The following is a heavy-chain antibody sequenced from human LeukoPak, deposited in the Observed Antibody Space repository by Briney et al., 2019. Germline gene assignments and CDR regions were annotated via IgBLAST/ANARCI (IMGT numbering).Heavy chain of an antibody. J-gene: IGHJ4*02. Sequence: PGGSLRLSCAASGFSFSSYGMSWFRQAPGKGLEWVATINNRADETHYADSVVGRFSIFRDNSRSTLALHMSNLRVEDTAVYYCAKVSSNEYIRFPFDYWGQGTLVTVSS. V-gene: IGHV3-23*01. CDR1: GFSFSSYG. CDR2: INNRADET. CDR3: AKVSSNEYIRFPFDY. D-gene: IGHD3-3*01.